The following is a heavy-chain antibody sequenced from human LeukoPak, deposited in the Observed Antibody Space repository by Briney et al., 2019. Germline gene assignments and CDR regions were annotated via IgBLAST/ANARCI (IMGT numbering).Heavy chain of an antibody. Sequence: PSETLSLTYTVSGGSISSSSYYWGWIRQPPGKGLEWIGTIYYSGSTYYNPSLKSRVTTSIDTSKNHFSLRLSSVTAADTAVYYCARVWSRNYYEDRGAFDIWGQGTMVTVSS. CDR2: IYYSGST. D-gene: IGHD3-22*01. CDR1: GGSISSSSYY. V-gene: IGHV4-39*07. CDR3: ARVWSRNYYEDRGAFDI. J-gene: IGHJ3*02.